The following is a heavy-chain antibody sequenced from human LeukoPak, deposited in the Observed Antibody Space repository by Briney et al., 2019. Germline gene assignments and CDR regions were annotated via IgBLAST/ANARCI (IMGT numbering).Heavy chain of an antibody. CDR2: IYSGGST. J-gene: IGHJ4*02. Sequence: PGGSLRLSCAASGFTVSSNYMSWVRQAPGKGLEWVSVIYSGGSTYYADSVKGRFTISRDNSKNTLYLQMNSLRAEDTAVYYCARDYYDSSGYYDDYWGQGTLVTVSS. D-gene: IGHD3-22*01. V-gene: IGHV3-66*01. CDR3: ARDYYDSSGYYDDY. CDR1: GFTVSSNY.